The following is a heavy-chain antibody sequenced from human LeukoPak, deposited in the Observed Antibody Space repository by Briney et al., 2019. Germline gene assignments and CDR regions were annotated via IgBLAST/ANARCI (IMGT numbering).Heavy chain of an antibody. CDR1: GFTFSSYS. CDR3: ARGLRYYDILTGYTTGYYGMDV. D-gene: IGHD3-9*01. Sequence: GGSLRLSCAASGFTFSSYSMNRVRQAPGKGLEWVSSISSSSSYIYYADSVKGRFTISRDNAKNSLYLQMNSLRAEDTAVYYCARGLRYYDILTGYTTGYYGMDVWGQGTTVTVSS. V-gene: IGHV3-21*01. CDR2: ISSSSSYI. J-gene: IGHJ6*02.